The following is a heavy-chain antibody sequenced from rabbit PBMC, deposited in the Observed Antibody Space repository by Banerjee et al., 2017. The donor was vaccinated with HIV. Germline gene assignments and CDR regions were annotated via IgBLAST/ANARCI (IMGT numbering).Heavy chain of an antibody. CDR3: ARDVVAGDGYAL. CDR2: IYPDFGTT. D-gene: IGHD6-1*01. J-gene: IGHJ4*01. V-gene: IGHV1S45*01. Sequence: QEQLVESGGGLVRPEGSLTLTCTASGFSFSSSYWICWVRQAPGKGLEWIAYIYPDFGTTDYASWVNGRFTISLDNAQNTVFLQMTSLTAADTATYFCARDVVAGDGYALWGPGTLVTVS. CDR1: GFSFSSSYW.